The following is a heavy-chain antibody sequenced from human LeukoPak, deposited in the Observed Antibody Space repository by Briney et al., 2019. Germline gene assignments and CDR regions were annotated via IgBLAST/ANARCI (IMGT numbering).Heavy chain of an antibody. Sequence: ASVKVSCKASGGTFSSYAISWVRQAPGQGLEWMGRIIPIFGTANYAQKFQGRVTITTDESTSTAYMELSSLRSEDTAVYYCARYELGTSTVTTAPFDYWGQGTLVTVSS. V-gene: IGHV1-69*05. CDR2: IIPIFGTA. CDR3: ARYELGTSTVTTAPFDY. D-gene: IGHD4-11*01. J-gene: IGHJ4*02. CDR1: GGTFSSYA.